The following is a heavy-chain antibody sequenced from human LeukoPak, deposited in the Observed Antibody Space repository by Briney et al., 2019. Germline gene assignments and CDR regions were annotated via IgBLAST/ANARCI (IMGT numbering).Heavy chain of an antibody. Sequence: PGGSLRLSCAAYGFSFSNYWMHWVRQAPGKGLEWVSSIYSSSSHIYYADSVKGRFTISRDNAKNSLYLQMNSLRAEDTAVYYCARDVLAKAVAPFWGQGTLVTVSS. CDR2: IYSSSSHI. D-gene: IGHD6-19*01. CDR1: GFSFSNYW. V-gene: IGHV3-21*01. CDR3: ARDVLAKAVAPF. J-gene: IGHJ4*02.